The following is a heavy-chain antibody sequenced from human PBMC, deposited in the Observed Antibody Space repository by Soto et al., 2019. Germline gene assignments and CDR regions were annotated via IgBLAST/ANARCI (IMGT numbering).Heavy chain of an antibody. CDR2: ISYDGSQK. D-gene: IGHD1-1*01. Sequence: QVQLVESGGGVVQPGRSLRLSCAASGFIFSSYGMHWVRQAPGKGLEWVAVISYDGSQKYYADSVKGRFTISRDNSKNTLSLQMNRLRAEGTGFYYWAKDGPWGMGTRGGFDFWGQGTLVTVSS. V-gene: IGHV3-30*18. J-gene: IGHJ4*02. CDR1: GFIFSSYG. CDR3: AKDGPWGMGTRGGFDF.